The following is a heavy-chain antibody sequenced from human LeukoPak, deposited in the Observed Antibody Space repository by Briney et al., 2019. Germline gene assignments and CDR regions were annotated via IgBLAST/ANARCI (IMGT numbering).Heavy chain of an antibody. CDR2: IQYDGRNK. D-gene: IGHD2-2*01. Sequence: GGSLRLSCLASGFTFSSYGMHWVRQAPGKGLEWVAFIQYDGRNKDYANSVKGRFTISRDDSKNTLYLQMNSLRAEDTAVYYCAKITRSCSSTSCYNYNDYWGQGTLVTVSS. V-gene: IGHV3-30*02. CDR3: AKITRSCSSTSCYNYNDY. CDR1: GFTFSSYG. J-gene: IGHJ4*02.